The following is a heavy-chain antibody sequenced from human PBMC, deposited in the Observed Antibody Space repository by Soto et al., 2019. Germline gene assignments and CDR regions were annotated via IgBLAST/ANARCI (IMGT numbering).Heavy chain of an antibody. D-gene: IGHD3-10*01. CDR2: INAGNGDR. V-gene: IGHV1-3*01. CDR3: ARRLMGAGDSPFDP. CDR1: GYIFGDYA. J-gene: IGHJ5*02. Sequence: QVPLVQSGAEVRNPGASVKISCKASGYIFGDYAIHWVRQAPGQGLEWMGWINAGNGDRMYSQKFQDRVTINSDTSASTTYLQLSGLRSEDTGIYYCARRLMGAGDSPFDPWGQGTLVTVSS.